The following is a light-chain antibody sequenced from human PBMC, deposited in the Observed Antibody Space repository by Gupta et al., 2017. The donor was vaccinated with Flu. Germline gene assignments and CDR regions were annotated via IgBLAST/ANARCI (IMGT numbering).Light chain of an antibody. CDR3: QQYGNARRT. Sequence: GTLAWAAGERATGAGRASRSVRSDYLAWKQDKPGQKTRLLIDAGYSRATGIPDRFSGSAAGTDCTLTIRRLEPEDFGGDYCQQYGNARRTFGQGTKVEIK. V-gene: IGKV3-20*01. CDR2: AGY. J-gene: IGKJ1*01. CDR1: RSVRSDY.